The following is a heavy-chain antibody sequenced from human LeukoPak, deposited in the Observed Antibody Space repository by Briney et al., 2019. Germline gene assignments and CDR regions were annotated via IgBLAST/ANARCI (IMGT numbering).Heavy chain of an antibody. D-gene: IGHD3-3*01. Sequence: PGGSLRLSCAASGFTFSRYWMSWVRQVPGKGLEWVANIKQDGSEKYYVDSVKGRFTIFRDNAKNSLYLQMNSLRAEDTAVYYCARDQNDFWSGVSSYYYYYYMDVWGKGTTVTVSS. J-gene: IGHJ6*03. CDR1: GFTFSRYW. CDR2: IKQDGSEK. V-gene: IGHV3-7*01. CDR3: ARDQNDFWSGVSSYYYYYYMDV.